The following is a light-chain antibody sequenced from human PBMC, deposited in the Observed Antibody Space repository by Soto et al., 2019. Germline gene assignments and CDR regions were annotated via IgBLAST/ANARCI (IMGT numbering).Light chain of an antibody. J-gene: IGKJ2*01. CDR3: QQYITHPYT. CDR2: GAS. CDR1: QDINIY. V-gene: IGKV1-16*02. Sequence: DIQMNQSPSSLSASVGDRVTITCRASQDINIYLAWFQQKPGKAPKSLIFGASSLQSGVPTNFSGSGSGTDFTLTISSLQPEDSATYYCQQYITHPYTFGQATKGDIK.